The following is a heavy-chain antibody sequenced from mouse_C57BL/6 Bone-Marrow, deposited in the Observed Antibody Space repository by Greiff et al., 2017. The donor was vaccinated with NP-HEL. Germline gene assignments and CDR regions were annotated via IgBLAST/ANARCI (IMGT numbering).Heavy chain of an antibody. CDR1: GFTFSSYA. V-gene: IGHV5-4*01. CDR3: ARYWDEGYFDV. CDR2: ISDGGSYT. D-gene: IGHD4-1*01. J-gene: IGHJ1*03. Sequence: EVHLVESGGGLVKPGGSLKLSCAASGFTFSSYAMSWVRQTPEKRLEWVATISDGGSYTYYPDNVKGRFTISRDNAKNNLYLQMSHLKSEDTAMYYCARYWDEGYFDVWGTGTTVTVSS.